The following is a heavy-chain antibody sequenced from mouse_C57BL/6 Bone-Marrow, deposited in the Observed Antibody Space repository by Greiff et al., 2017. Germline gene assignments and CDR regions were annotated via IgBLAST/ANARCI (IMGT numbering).Heavy chain of an antibody. CDR2: IDPSDSYT. J-gene: IGHJ2*01. D-gene: IGHD1-1*01. Sequence: VQLQQPGAELVMPGASVKLSCKASGYTFTSYWMHWVKQRPGQGLEWIGEIDPSDSYTNYNQKFKGKSTLTVDKSSSTAYMQLSSLTSEDSAEYYCARSITTVVASDYLGYWGQGTTLTVSS. V-gene: IGHV1-69*01. CDR3: ARSITTVVASDYLGY. CDR1: GYTFTSYW.